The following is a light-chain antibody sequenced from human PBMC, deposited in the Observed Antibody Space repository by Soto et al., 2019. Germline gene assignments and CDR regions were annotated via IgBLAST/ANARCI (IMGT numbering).Light chain of an antibody. V-gene: IGLV1-40*01. J-gene: IGLJ1*01. CDR1: SSNIGAGYD. CDR3: CSYTTSFAPDV. CDR2: GNS. Sequence: QSVLTQPPSVSGAPGQRVTISCTGSSSNIGAGYDVHWYQQLPGTAPKLLIYGNSNRPSGVPDRFSGSKSGTSASLAITGLQAEDEADYYCCSYTTSFAPDVVGTGTKVTVL.